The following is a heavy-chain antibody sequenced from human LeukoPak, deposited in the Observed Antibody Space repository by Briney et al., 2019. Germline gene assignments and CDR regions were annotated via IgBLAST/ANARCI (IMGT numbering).Heavy chain of an antibody. J-gene: IGHJ4*02. CDR1: GGTFSSYA. Sequence: SVKVSCKASGGTFSSYAISWVRQAPGQGLEWMGRIIPILGTANYAQKFQGRVTITADKSTSTAYMELSSLRSEDTAVYYCHCSGGSCLGYWGQGTLVTVSS. CDR3: HCSGGSCLGY. V-gene: IGHV1-69*04. D-gene: IGHD2-15*01. CDR2: IIPILGTA.